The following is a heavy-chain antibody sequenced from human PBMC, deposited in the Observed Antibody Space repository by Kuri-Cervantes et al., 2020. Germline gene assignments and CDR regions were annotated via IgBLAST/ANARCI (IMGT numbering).Heavy chain of an antibody. CDR1: GGSISSGSYY. J-gene: IGHJ3*02. CDR3: ARDLAYDSSGYYFDI. CDR2: IYYSGRT. V-gene: IGHV4-61*01. Sequence: SETLSLTCTVSGGSISSGSYYWSWIRQPPGKGLEWIGYIYYSGRTSYKPSLNSRVTISVDTSKNQFSLKLSSVTAADTAVYYCARDLAYDSSGYYFDIWGQGTMVTVSS. D-gene: IGHD3-22*01.